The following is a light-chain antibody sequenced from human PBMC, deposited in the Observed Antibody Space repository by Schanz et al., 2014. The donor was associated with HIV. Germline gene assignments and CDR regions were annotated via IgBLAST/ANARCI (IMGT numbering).Light chain of an antibody. CDR2: DVT. J-gene: IGLJ3*02. Sequence: QSALTQPPSASGSPGQSVNISCTGTSSDVGGYNYVSWFQQLPDRAPKLMVYDVTDRPSGVSSRFSGSKSGNTASLTISGLQPEDEADYYCSSYTSSNTWVFGGGTKLTVL. CDR1: SSDVGGYNY. V-gene: IGLV2-14*01. CDR3: SSYTSSNTWV.